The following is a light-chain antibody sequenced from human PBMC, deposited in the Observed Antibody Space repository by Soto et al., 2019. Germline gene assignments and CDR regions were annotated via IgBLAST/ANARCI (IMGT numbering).Light chain of an antibody. V-gene: IGKV3-20*01. Sequence: EIVLTQSPGTLSLSPGEGATLSCRASQSLTNHFLAWYQQKPGQPPRLLISGAFSRATGIPDRFSGGVSGTDFTLTISRLEPEDFAVYYCQQYVDSPPGYTFGQGTKLEI. CDR3: QQYVDSPPGYT. CDR2: GAF. CDR1: QSLTNHF. J-gene: IGKJ2*01.